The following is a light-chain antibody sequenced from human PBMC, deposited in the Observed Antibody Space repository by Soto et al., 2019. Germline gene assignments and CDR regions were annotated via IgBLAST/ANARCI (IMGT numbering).Light chain of an antibody. J-gene: IGKJ1*01. CDR1: QSVSGSY. CDR2: ATS. CDR3: QEYGTSRT. Sequence: EIVLTQSPVTLSLSPGERATLSCRASQSVSGSYLAWYQQKPGQAPRLLIYATSRRATGIPDRFSGGGSGTDFTLTISRLEPEDFAVYYCQEYGTSRTLGQGTKVEIK. V-gene: IGKV3-20*01.